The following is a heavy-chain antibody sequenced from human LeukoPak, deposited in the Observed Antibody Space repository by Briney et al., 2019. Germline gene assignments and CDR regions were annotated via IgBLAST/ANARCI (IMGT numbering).Heavy chain of an antibody. J-gene: IGHJ3*02. CDR1: GGSINSSHW. D-gene: IGHD5/OR15-5a*01. CDR3: ARDSKSTADAFDI. Sequence: SETLSLTCAVSGGSINSSHWWSWVRQSPGKGLEWIGNTYHSDYTNYNPSLKSRATISVDKSKNQLSLKVTSVTAADTAMYYCARDSKSTADAFDIWGQGTMVTVSS. V-gene: IGHV4-4*02. CDR2: TYHSDYT.